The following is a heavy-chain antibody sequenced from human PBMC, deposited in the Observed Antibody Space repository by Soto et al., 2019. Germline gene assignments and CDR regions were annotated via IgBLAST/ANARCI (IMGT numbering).Heavy chain of an antibody. CDR2: IYHNGRT. CDR1: GASMNSGAYY. V-gene: IGHV4-31*03. Sequence: QVQLQESGPGLVKPSQTLSLTCTVSGASMNSGAYYWSWVRQPPGQGLEWIGYIYHNGRTYNNPSPMSRVTMSLDTSKNQFSLELNSVSAADTAVYYCARVSATGTRWFDPWGQGTLVTVSS. CDR3: ARVSATGTRWFDP. J-gene: IGHJ5*02. D-gene: IGHD6-13*01.